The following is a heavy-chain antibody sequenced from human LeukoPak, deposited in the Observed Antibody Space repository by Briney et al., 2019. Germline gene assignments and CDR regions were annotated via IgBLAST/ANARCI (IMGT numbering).Heavy chain of an antibody. D-gene: IGHD3-10*01. CDR1: GFTFSSYS. Sequence: GGSLRLSCAASGFTFSSYSMNWVRQAPGKGLEWVSSISSSSYIYYADSVKGRFTISRDNAKNSLYLQMNSLRAEDTAVYYCARILLWFGDPTVGDYWGQGTLVTVSS. CDR2: ISSSSYI. J-gene: IGHJ4*02. CDR3: ARILLWFGDPTVGDY. V-gene: IGHV3-21*01.